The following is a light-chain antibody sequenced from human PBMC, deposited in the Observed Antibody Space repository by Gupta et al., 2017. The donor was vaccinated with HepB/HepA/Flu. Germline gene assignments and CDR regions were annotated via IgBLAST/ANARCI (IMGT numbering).Light chain of an antibody. CDR3: QQRNNWPLT. CDR1: QSVSRY. Sequence: EIVLTQSPATLSLSPGERATLSCRASQSVSRYLAWYQQKPGQAPRLLIYDASNRATGIPARFSGSGSGTDFTLTISSLEPEDFAFYYCQQRNNWPLTFGGGTKVELK. J-gene: IGKJ4*01. CDR2: DAS. V-gene: IGKV3-11*01.